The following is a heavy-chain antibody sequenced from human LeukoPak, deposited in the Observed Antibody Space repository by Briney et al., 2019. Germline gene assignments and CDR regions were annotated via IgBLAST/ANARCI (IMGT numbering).Heavy chain of an antibody. Sequence: GGSLRLSCAASGFTFSNAWMSWVRQAPGKGLEWVGRIKSKTDGGTTDYAAPVKGRFTISRDDSKNTLYLQMNSLKTEDTAVYHCTTDEIQLWLIPLLEVVCWGQGTLVTVSS. J-gene: IGHJ4*02. CDR3: TTDEIQLWLIPLLEVVC. CDR1: GFTFSNAW. CDR2: IKSKTDGGTT. V-gene: IGHV3-15*01. D-gene: IGHD5-18*01.